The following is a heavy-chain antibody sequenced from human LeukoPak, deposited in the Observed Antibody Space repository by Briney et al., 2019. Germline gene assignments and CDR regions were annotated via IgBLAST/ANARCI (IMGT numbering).Heavy chain of an antibody. CDR2: ISYDGSNK. CDR1: GFTLSSFA. CDR3: ARASDGTEDY. Sequence: GGSMSLSSAASGFTLSSFAMEWDRQAAGKVMEWVAVISYDGSNKYYASSVKGRFTISRDNSKNTLYLQMNSLRAEDTAVYYCARASDGTEDYWGQGTLVTVSS. J-gene: IGHJ4*02. D-gene: IGHD5-18*01. V-gene: IGHV3-30*04.